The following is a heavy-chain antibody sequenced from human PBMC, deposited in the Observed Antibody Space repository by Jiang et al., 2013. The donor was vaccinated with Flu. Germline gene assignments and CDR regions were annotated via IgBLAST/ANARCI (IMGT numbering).Heavy chain of an antibody. CDR3: ARQGGYYDAAGKAFDI. CDR1: GGSISSSNYY. CDR2: IYYSGST. J-gene: IGHJ3*02. V-gene: IGHV4-39*01. D-gene: IGHD3-22*01. Sequence: GPGLVKPSETLSLTCIVSGGSISSSNYYWGWIRQPPGKGLEWIGSIYYSGSTYYNPSLKSRVTISVDTSKKQFSLKLSSVTAADTAVYYCARQGGYYDAAGKAFDIWGQGTMVTVSS.